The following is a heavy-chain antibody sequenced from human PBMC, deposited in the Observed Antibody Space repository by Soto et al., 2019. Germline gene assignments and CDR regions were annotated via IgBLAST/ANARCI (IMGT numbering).Heavy chain of an antibody. V-gene: IGHV3-23*01. Sequence: PGGSLRLSCAASGFPFDAHGMAWVRQSPGKGLQWVSSINVSGALTYYIESVKGRFTISRDNSEHTLYLQMNNLEADDTAIYYCVKHTQWLENHFDSWGPGNLVTVSS. CDR2: INVSGALT. CDR1: GFPFDAHG. D-gene: IGHD6-19*01. CDR3: VKHTQWLENHFDS. J-gene: IGHJ4*02.